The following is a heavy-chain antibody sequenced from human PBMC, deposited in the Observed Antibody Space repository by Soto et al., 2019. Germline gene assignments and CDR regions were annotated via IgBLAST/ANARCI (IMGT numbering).Heavy chain of an antibody. CDR2: VIPLFDTA. J-gene: IGHJ6*02. V-gene: IGHV1-69*01. D-gene: IGHD5-18*01. CDR3: ATDGYNGGYNFYHGMDV. Sequence: QVQVVQSGAEVKKPGSSVKVSCKVSGGIFTNNAISWVRQSPGQGLEWLGGVIPLFDTAYYAQIFRGRLRMSAGGATTTAYMQLSGLTSADTAVYFCATDGYNGGYNFYHGMDVWGQGTTVTVS. CDR1: GGIFTNNA.